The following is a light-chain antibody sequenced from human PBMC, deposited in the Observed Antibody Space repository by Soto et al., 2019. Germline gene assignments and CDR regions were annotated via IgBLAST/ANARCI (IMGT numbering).Light chain of an antibody. V-gene: IGKV1-12*01. CDR1: QGISSY. CDR2: AAS. CDR3: QQAYGFPPYT. J-gene: IGKJ2*01. Sequence: DIQMTQSPSSVSASVGDRVTITCRASQGISSYLAWYQQKPGKAPKLLIYAASTLHSGVPSRFSGSGSGTDFNLTISSLQPEDFATYYSQQAYGFPPYTFGQGTRLEI.